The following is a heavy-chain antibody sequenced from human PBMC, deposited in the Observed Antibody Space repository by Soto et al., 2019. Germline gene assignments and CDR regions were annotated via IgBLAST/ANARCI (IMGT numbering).Heavy chain of an antibody. D-gene: IGHD2-2*01. Sequence: DVRLLASGGGLVQPGGSLRLSCAASGFTFSSYSMSWVRQAPGKGLEWVSTIGTSASTYYGDSVRGRFTISRDNSRNTLDLQMNSLRAEDTAVYYCADLSRYCTSSNCDWGQGTLVTVSS. V-gene: IGHV3-23*01. CDR2: IGTSAST. CDR3: ADLSRYCTSSNCD. J-gene: IGHJ4*02. CDR1: GFTFSSYS.